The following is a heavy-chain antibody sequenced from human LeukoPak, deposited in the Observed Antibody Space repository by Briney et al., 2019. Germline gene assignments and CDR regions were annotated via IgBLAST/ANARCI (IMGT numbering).Heavy chain of an antibody. V-gene: IGHV3-74*01. CDR1: GFTFSNYW. CDR3: ARGGDSSNWYPGYFDY. Sequence: GGSLRLSCAASGFTFSNYWMHRVRQAPGKGPVWVSRIKSDGSSTRFADSVQGRFTISRDNGKNTLYLQMNSLRAEDTAVYYCARGGDSSNWYPGYFDYWGQGALVTVSS. CDR2: IKSDGSST. D-gene: IGHD6-13*01. J-gene: IGHJ4*02.